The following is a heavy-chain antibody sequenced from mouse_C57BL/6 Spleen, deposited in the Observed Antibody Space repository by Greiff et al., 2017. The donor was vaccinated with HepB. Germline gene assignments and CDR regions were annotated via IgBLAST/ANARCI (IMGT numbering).Heavy chain of an antibody. CDR1: GYTFTSYW. D-gene: IGHD2-4*01. V-gene: IGHV1-53*01. CDR3: ARREGLRPYFDY. CDR2: INPSNGGT. J-gene: IGHJ2*01. Sequence: QVHVKQPGTELVKPGASVKLSCKASGYTFTSYWMHWVKQRPGQGLEWIGNINPSNGGTNYNEKFKSKATLTVDKSSSTAYMQLSSLTSEDSAVYYCARREGLRPYFDYWGQGTTLTVSS.